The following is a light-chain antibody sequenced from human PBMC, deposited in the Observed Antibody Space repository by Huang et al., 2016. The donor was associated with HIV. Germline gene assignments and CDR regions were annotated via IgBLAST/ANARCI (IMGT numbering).Light chain of an antibody. Sequence: DIQMTQSPSTLSASVGDRVIITCRASQSIGNWLAWFQQKPGRAPQLLIYDASNLQNGVPSRFSGSGSGTVFTLTIDNLQPEDYSTYYCQQYNTPPYRFGQGTKVDIK. J-gene: IGKJ2*03. CDR2: DAS. CDR1: QSIGNW. V-gene: IGKV1-5*01. CDR3: QQYNTPPYR.